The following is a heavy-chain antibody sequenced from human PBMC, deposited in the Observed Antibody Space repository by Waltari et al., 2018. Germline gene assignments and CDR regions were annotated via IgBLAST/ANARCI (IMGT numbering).Heavy chain of an antibody. CDR2: FYKSGHP. CDR3: VRGYPDIVATISDY. Sequence: QLQLQESGPGLVKPSETLSLTCTVSRSSIRNNNYYWGWVRQPPGKGLEWIGSFYKSGHPYDNPSLKRRVTISVDTSNNQFSLKLNSVTAADTAVYYCVRGYPDIVATISDYWGQGTLVIVSS. CDR1: RSSIRNNNYY. J-gene: IGHJ4*02. D-gene: IGHD5-12*01. V-gene: IGHV4-39*07.